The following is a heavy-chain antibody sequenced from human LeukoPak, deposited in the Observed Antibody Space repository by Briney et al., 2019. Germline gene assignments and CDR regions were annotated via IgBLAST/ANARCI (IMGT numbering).Heavy chain of an antibody. CDR2: IKQDGSKK. V-gene: IGHV3-7*04. J-gene: IGHJ4*02. Sequence: GGPLRLSCVASGFPFSSYWMTWVRQAPGRGLEWVANIKQDGSKKSYVDSVKGRFTISRDNAKNSLYLQMNSLRAEDTAIYYCTRVGYIDEGIDYWGQGTLVTVSS. CDR3: TRVGYIDEGIDY. CDR1: GFPFSSYW. D-gene: IGHD5-24*01.